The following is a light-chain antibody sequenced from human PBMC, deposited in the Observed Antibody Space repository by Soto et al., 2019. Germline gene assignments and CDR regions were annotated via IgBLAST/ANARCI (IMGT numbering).Light chain of an antibody. CDR1: QSVSSSY. CDR2: GAS. V-gene: IGKV3-20*01. Sequence: EIVLTQSPGTLSLSPGERATLSCRSSQSVSSSYLAWYQQKPGQAPRLLIYGASSRATGIPDRFSGSGSGTNFTLNISRLESEDFSVYYCRQYGSSPLYTFGQGNKLEIK. J-gene: IGKJ2*01. CDR3: RQYGSSPLYT.